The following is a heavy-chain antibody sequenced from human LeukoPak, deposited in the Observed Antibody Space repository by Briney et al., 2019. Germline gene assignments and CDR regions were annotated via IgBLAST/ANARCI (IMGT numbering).Heavy chain of an antibody. CDR1: GFTFSSYW. Sequence: GGSLRLSCAASGFTFSSYWMSWVRQAPGKGLEWVANIKQDGSEKYYVDSVKGRFTISRDNAKNSLYLQMNSLRAEDTAVYYCARSGGTTDVPFDYWGQGTLVTVSS. D-gene: IGHD4-17*01. CDR2: IKQDGSEK. J-gene: IGHJ4*02. CDR3: ARSGGTTDVPFDY. V-gene: IGHV3-7*01.